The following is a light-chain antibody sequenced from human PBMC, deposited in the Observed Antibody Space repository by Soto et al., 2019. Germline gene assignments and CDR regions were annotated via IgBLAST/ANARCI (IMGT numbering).Light chain of an antibody. CDR3: CSYAGSNSVI. CDR2: EVS. CDR1: SSDIGYYDR. Sequence: QSALTQPPSVSGSPGQSVTMSCTGTSSDIGYYDRVSWYQQSPGTAPKLVIHEVSRRPSGVPDRFSGSKSGNTASLTISGLQAEEEGDYYCCSYAGSNSVIFGGGTKLTVL. V-gene: IGLV2-18*02. J-gene: IGLJ2*01.